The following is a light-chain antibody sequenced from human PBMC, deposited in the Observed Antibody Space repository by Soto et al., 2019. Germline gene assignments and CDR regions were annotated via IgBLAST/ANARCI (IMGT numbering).Light chain of an antibody. Sequence: EVVLTQSPGTLSLSPGERATLSCRASQIVSKNYLAWYQQKPGQAPRLLIYAASSRATGIPDRFSGGGSGTDFTLTISRLEPEDFAAYYCQQYGSAPRTFGQGIKVEVK. CDR3: QQYGSAPRT. J-gene: IGKJ1*01. CDR1: QIVSKNY. CDR2: AAS. V-gene: IGKV3-20*01.